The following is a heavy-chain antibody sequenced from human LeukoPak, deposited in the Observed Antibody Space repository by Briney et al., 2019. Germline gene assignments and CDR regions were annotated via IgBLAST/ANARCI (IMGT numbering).Heavy chain of an antibody. J-gene: IGHJ4*02. D-gene: IGHD6-19*01. V-gene: IGHV5-51*01. CDR3: ARQRSSGWFFDY. CDR2: IYPGDSDT. CDR1: GSRFTSYW. Sequence: GEPLKISCKGSGSRFTSYWIGWVRQMPGKGLEWMGIIYPGDSDTRYSPSFQGQVTISDDKSISTAHRQWSSLKASDTAMYYCARQRSSGWFFDYWGQGTLVTVSS.